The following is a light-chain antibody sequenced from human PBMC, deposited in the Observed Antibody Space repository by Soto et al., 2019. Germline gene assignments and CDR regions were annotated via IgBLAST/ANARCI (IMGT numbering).Light chain of an antibody. J-gene: IGKJ5*01. CDR1: QTVYNN. V-gene: IGKV3-15*01. CDR3: QQYTNWPIT. CDR2: AVS. Sequence: EVVMTQSPATLSVPPGETVTLSCRASQTVYNNYLAWYQQRPGQTPRLIIYAVSARATGIPARFSGSGSGTDFTLTIIGLQSEDFAVYYCQQYTNWPITFGQGTRLEIK.